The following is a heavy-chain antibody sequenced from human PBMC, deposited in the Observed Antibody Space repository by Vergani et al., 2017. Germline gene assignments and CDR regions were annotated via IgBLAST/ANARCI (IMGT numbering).Heavy chain of an antibody. D-gene: IGHD4-17*01. J-gene: IGHJ4*02. CDR1: GGSISSGSYH. CDR3: ARANYGDYEAGYFDY. Sequence: QVQLQESGPGLVKPSQTLSLTCTVSGGSISSGSYHWSWIRQPPGKGLEWIGYIYYSGSTNYNPSLKSRVPIAVDTSKNQFSLKLSSVTAADTAVYYCARANYGDYEAGYFDYWGQGTLVTVSS. CDR2: IYYSGST. V-gene: IGHV4-61*01.